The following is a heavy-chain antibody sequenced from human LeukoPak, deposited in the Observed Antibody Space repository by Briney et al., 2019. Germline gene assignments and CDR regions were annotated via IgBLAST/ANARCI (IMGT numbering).Heavy chain of an antibody. CDR2: IIPIFGTA. CDR3: ARERGYSYGYPDY. D-gene: IGHD5-18*01. Sequence: SVKVSCKASGGTFSSYAISWVRQAPGQGLEWMGRIIPIFGTANYAQKFQGRVTITTDESTSTAYMELSSLRSEDTVVYYCARERGYSYGYPDYWGQGTLVTVSS. CDR1: GGTFSSYA. V-gene: IGHV1-69*05. J-gene: IGHJ4*02.